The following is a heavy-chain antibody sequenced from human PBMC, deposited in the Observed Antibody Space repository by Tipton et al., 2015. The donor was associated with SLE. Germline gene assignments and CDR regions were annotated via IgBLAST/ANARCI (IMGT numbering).Heavy chain of an antibody. J-gene: IGHJ5*02. CDR2: IYHSGST. CDR3: ARRVAAASFDP. D-gene: IGHD6-13*01. V-gene: IGHV4-38-2*01. Sequence: TLSLTCAVSGYSISSGYYWGWIRQPPGKGLEWIGSIYHSGSTYYNPSLKSRVTISVDTSKNQFSLELSPVTAADTAVYYCARRVAAASFDPWGQGTLVTVSS. CDR1: GYSISSGYY.